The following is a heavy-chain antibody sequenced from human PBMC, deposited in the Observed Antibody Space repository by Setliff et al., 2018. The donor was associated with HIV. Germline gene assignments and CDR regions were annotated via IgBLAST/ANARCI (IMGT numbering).Heavy chain of an antibody. J-gene: IGHJ6*03. CDR2: ISGSGGST. CDR3: AKGSGKITIYYYYMDV. CDR1: GFTFSSYA. D-gene: IGHD3-3*01. V-gene: IGHV3-23*01. Sequence: GGSLRLSCAASGFTFSSYAMSWVRQAPGKGLEWVSAISGSGGSTYYADSVQGRFTISRHNSKNTLYLQMNSLRPEDTAVYYCAKGSGKITIYYYYMDVWGKGTTVTVSS.